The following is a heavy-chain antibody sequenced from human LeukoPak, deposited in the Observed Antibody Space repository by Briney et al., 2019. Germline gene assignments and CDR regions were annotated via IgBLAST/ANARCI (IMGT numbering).Heavy chain of an antibody. CDR2: IDPKSGGT. CDR3: ARLSPGELITLDL. V-gene: IGHV1-2*02. CDR1: AYSFTDYF. Sequence: ASVKVSCKASAYSFTDYFVQWVRQAPGQGLDWMGWIDPKSGGTKYAQKFQGRVTMTGDTSLNTAYMELSRLRSDDTAVYYCARLSPGELITLDLWGQGTLVTVSS. D-gene: IGHD1-26*01. J-gene: IGHJ5*02.